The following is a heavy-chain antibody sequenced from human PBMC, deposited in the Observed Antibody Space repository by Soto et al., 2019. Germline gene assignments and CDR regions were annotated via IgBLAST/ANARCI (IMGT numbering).Heavy chain of an antibody. D-gene: IGHD3-10*01. CDR1: GFTFSSYG. CDR3: ARDGSGLLWFGELRVRPHPTYFDY. J-gene: IGHJ4*02. V-gene: IGHV3-33*01. Sequence: SLRLSCAASGFTFSSYGMHWVRQAPGKGLEWVAVIWYDGSNKYYADSVKGRFTISRDNSKNTLYLQMNSLRAEDTALYYCARDGSGLLWFGELRVRPHPTYFDYWGQGTLVTVSS. CDR2: IWYDGSNK.